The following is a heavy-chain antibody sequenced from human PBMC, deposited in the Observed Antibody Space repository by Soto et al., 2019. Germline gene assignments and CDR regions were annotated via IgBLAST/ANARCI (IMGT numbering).Heavy chain of an antibody. J-gene: IGHJ2*01. CDR2: IGAGGGNT. CDR1: EFTFAGYA. CDR3: AKDGVSDWYFDV. Sequence: VQLLESGGGLVQPGGSLRLSCVASEFTFAGYAMSWVRLAPGKGLQWVSGIGAGGGNTNYADSVKGRFTISRDNSKNTLYLQMDSLRAEDTAVYYCAKDGVSDWYFDVWGRGTLVTVSS. V-gene: IGHV3-23*01. D-gene: IGHD2-8*01.